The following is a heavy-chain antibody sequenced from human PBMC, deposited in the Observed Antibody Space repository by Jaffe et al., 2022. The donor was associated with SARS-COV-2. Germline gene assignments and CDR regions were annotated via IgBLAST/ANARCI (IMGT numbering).Heavy chain of an antibody. CDR3: VTGGAPRGYFQH. CDR2: MKEYGNEI. CDR1: GFTFTMST. J-gene: IGHJ1*01. D-gene: IGHD2-15*01. V-gene: IGHV3-7*03. Sequence: EVELVESGGNLVQPGGSLRLSCLVSGFTFTMSTMTWVRQPPGKGLEWVASMKEYGNEIRYADSVKGRFTISRDNAKNSLFLQMDSLRVEDTAIYYCVTGGAPRGYFQHWGHGILVTVSS.